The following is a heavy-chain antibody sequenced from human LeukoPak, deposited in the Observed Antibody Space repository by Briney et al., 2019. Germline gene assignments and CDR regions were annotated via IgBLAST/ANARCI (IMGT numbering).Heavy chain of an antibody. Sequence: PSETLSLTCTVSGGSISSSSYYWGWIRQPQGKGLEWIGSIYYSGSTYYNPSLKSRVTISVDTSKNQFSLKLSSVTAADTAVYYCARHPYCTNGVCYRRGYYFDYWGQGTLVTVSS. D-gene: IGHD2-8*01. V-gene: IGHV4-39*01. CDR2: IYYSGST. CDR3: ARHPYCTNGVCYRRGYYFDY. CDR1: GGSISSSSYY. J-gene: IGHJ4*02.